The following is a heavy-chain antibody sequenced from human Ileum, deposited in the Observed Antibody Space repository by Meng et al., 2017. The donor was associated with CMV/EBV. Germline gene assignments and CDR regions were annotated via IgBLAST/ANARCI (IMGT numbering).Heavy chain of an antibody. D-gene: IGHD2-2*03. CDR2: INPSGGST. CDR1: GYTFTSYD. J-gene: IGHJ4*02. V-gene: IGHV1-46*01. CDR3: ARDKGPGYCSSTSCYYFDY. Sequence: SVKVSCKASGYTFTSYDMHWVRQAPGQGLEWMGIINPSGGSTSSAQKFQGRLTMTRDTSTSMVYMELSSLTSEDTAMYYCARDKGPGYCSSTSCYYFDYWGQGTLVTVSS.